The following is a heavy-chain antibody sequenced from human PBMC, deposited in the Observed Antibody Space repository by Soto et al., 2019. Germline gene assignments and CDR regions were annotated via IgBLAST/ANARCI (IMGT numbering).Heavy chain of an antibody. D-gene: IGHD2-8*01. Sequence: GASVKVSCKGGGYTFTGYFRHWVRQASGQGLEWMGWINPNSGGTNYAQKFQGRVTMTRDTSISTAYMELSRLRSDDTAVYYCARVVGSVLKVYANNWFDPWGQGTLVTVSS. J-gene: IGHJ5*02. CDR1: GYTFTGYF. CDR2: INPNSGGT. V-gene: IGHV1-2*02. CDR3: ARVVGSVLKVYANNWFDP.